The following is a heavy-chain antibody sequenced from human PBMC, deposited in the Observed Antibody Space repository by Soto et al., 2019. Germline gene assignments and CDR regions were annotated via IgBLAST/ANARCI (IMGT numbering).Heavy chain of an antibody. Sequence: QVQLVQSGAEVKKPGSSVKVSCKASGGTFSSYAINWVRQAPGQGLEWMGGIIRIFGTPDYAQGFQGRVTITADESTSTAYMELSSVRSEYTAVYYCARQGNNEYYYCGMDVWGQGTTVTVSS. V-gene: IGHV1-69*12. CDR3: ARQGNNEYYYCGMDV. D-gene: IGHD1-1*01. J-gene: IGHJ6*02. CDR2: IIRIFGTP. CDR1: GGTFSSYA.